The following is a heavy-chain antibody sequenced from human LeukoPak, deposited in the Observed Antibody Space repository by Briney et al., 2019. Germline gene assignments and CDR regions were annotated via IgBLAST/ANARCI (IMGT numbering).Heavy chain of an antibody. CDR3: ARDRRGVPDWFDP. CDR1: GGTFSSYA. D-gene: IGHD2-2*01. J-gene: IGHJ5*02. CDR2: IIPILGIA. V-gene: IGHV1-69*04. Sequence: SVKVSCKASGGTFSSYAISWVRQAPGQGLEWMGRIIPILGIANYAQKFQGRVTITADKSTSTAYMELSSLRSEDTAVYYSARDRRGVPDWFDPWGQGTLVTVSS.